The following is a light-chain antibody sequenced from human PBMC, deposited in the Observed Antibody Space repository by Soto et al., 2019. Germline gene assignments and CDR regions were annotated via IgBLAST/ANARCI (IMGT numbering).Light chain of an antibody. V-gene: IGLV2-14*01. Sequence: SVLTQPASVSGSPGQSITISCTGTSSDVGGYNFVSWYQQHTGRAPKIMIYEVSNRPSGVSNRFSGSKSGNTASLTISGLQAEDEADYYCSSYTNTSTHYVFGPGTKVTVL. CDR1: SSDVGGYNF. CDR2: EVS. J-gene: IGLJ1*01. CDR3: SSYTNTSTHYV.